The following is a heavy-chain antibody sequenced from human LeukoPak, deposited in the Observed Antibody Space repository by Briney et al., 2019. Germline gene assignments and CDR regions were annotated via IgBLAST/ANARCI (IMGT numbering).Heavy chain of an antibody. CDR2: IKQDGSEK. V-gene: IGHV3-7*01. J-gene: IGHJ4*02. D-gene: IGHD1-14*01. CDR3: ARGGYHXYYLDY. CDR1: GFTFTNYW. Sequence: GGSLRLSCAASGFTFTNYWMSWVRQAPGKGLEWVANIKQDGSEKDSVDSVKGRFTISRDNAKNSLYLQMNSLRAEDTAVYYCARGGYHXYYLDYWGQGSLVTVSS.